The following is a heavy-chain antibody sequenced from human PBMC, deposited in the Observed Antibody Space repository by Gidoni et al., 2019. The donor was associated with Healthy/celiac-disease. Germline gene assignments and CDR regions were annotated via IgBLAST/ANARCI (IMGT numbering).Heavy chain of an antibody. CDR1: GGSFSGYY. D-gene: IGHD3-22*01. CDR2: INHSGST. V-gene: IGHV4-34*01. Sequence: QVQLQQWGAGLLKPSETLSLTCAVYGGSFSGYYWSWIRQPPGKGLAWIGEINHSGSTNYNPSLKSRVTISVDTSKNQFSLKLSSVTAADTAVYYCARGRSGYYPNFDYWGQGTLVTVSS. CDR3: ARGRSGYYPNFDY. J-gene: IGHJ4*02.